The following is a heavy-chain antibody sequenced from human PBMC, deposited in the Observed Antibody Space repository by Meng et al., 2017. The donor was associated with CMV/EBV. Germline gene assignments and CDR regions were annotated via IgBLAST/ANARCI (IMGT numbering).Heavy chain of an antibody. CDR1: GFTFSSYA. J-gene: IGHJ4*02. CDR2: ISGSGGST. CDR3: AKVGAVAGSYESPFGY. V-gene: IGHV3-23*01. D-gene: IGHD1-26*01. Sequence: GESLKISCAASGFTFSSYAMSWVRQAPGKGLEWVSAISGSGGSTYYEDSVKGRFTISRDNSKNTLYLQMNSLRAEDTAVYYCAKVGAVAGSYESPFGYWGQGTLVTVS.